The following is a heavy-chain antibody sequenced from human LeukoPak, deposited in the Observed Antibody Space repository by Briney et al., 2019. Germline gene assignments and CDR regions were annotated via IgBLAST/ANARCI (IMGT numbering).Heavy chain of an antibody. CDR3: ARGPPPIWGCSSTSCYKPSLDY. CDR2: IIPIFGTA. V-gene: IGHV1-69*13. Sequence: SVKLSCNASGRTLSSYAISWARQPPGQALEWMGGIIPIFGTANYAQKFQGSVTITADESTSTAYMELSSLRSEDKAVYYCARGPPPIWGCSSTSCYKPSLDYWGQGTLVTVSS. J-gene: IGHJ4*02. CDR1: GRTLSSYA. D-gene: IGHD2-2*01.